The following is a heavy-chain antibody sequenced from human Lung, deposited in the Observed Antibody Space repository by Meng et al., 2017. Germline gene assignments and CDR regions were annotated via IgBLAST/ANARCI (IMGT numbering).Heavy chain of an antibody. J-gene: IGHJ3*02. CDR3: ARGLDYGDYGGTGDAFDI. CDR1: GGSFSGYY. D-gene: IGHD4-17*01. CDR2: INHSGST. V-gene: IGHV4-34*01. Sequence: LRLSCAVYGGSFSGYYWSWIRQPPGKGLEWIGEINHSGSTNYNPSLKSRVTISVDTSKNQFSLKLSSVTAADTAVYYCARGLDYGDYGGTGDAFDIWGQGTMVTVSS.